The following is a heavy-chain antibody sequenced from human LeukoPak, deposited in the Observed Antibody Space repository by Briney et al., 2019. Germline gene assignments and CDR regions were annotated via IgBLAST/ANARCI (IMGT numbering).Heavy chain of an antibody. CDR3: SGSPSPPIGLDYGMDV. D-gene: IGHD3/OR15-3a*01. Sequence: SVEVSCKASGGTFTSYAISWVRQAPGQGLAWMGRIIPILGITTYAQTFQGRVTSTAKKSTSTAYMELSSLRSEDTAVYYCSGSPSPPIGLDYGMDVWGQGTTVTVSS. CDR1: GGTFTSYA. J-gene: IGHJ6*02. V-gene: IGHV1-69*04. CDR2: IIPILGIT.